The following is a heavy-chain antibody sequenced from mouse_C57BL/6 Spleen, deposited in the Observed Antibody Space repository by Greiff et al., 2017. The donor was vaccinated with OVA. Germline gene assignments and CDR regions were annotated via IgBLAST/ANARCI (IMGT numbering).Heavy chain of an antibody. D-gene: IGHD1-1*01. Sequence: EVQLVESGGGLVKPGGSLKLSCGASGFTFSSYAMSWVRQTPEKRLEWVATISDGGSYTYYPDNVKGRFTISRDNAKNNLYLQMSHLKSEDTAMYYCARDSNYFDYWGQGTTLTVSS. J-gene: IGHJ2*01. CDR3: ARDSNYFDY. V-gene: IGHV5-4*01. CDR1: GFTFSSYA. CDR2: ISDGGSYT.